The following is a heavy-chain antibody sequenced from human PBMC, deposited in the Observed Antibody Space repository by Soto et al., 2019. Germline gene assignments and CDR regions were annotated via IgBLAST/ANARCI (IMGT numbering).Heavy chain of an antibody. J-gene: IGHJ6*04. CDR2: VSDSGST. V-gene: IGHV4-59*01. Sequence: SETLSLTCTVSGGSIDYYYWSWIRKPPGKGLEWIGCVSDSGSTSYNPSLWSRVTIPVDTSKTQFSLNLNSVTAADTALYYCARDSTSWFPYHGIDGWGKGTTVTVS. D-gene: IGHD6-13*01. CDR3: ARDSTSWFPYHGIDG. CDR1: GGSIDYYY.